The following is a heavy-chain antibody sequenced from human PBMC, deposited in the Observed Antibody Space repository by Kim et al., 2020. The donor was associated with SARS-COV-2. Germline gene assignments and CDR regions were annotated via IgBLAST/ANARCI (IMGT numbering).Heavy chain of an antibody. D-gene: IGHD5-18*01. CDR1: GFTFNSYS. CDR2: ISSSSSYI. V-gene: IGHV3-21*01. Sequence: GGSLRLSCAASGFTFNSYSMNWVRQAPGKGLEWVSSISSSSSYIYYADSVKGRFTISRDNAKNSLYLQMNSLRAEDTAVYYCATQRGNSYGYYYYMDVWGKGTTVTVSS. CDR3: ATQRGNSYGYYYYMDV. J-gene: IGHJ6*03.